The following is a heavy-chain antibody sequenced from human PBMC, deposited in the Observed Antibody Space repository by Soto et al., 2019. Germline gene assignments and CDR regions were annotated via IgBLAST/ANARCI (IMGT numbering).Heavy chain of an antibody. CDR3: AKVRSAPSGYDFDY. Sequence: GGSLRLSCAASGFTFSSYAMSWVRRAPGKGLEWVSAISGSGGSTYNADSVKGRFTISRDNSKNTLYLQMNSLRAEDTAVYYCAKVRSAPSGYDFDYWGQGTLVTVSS. V-gene: IGHV3-23*01. CDR2: ISGSGGST. J-gene: IGHJ4*02. D-gene: IGHD5-12*01. CDR1: GFTFSSYA.